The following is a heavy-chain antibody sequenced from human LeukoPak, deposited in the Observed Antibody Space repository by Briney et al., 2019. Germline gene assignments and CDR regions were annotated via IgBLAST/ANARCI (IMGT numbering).Heavy chain of an antibody. CDR2: IYYSGST. CDR1: GGSISSSSYY. D-gene: IGHD6-13*01. Sequence: SETLSLTCTVSGGSISSSSYYWGWIRQPPGKGLEWIGSIYYSGSTYYNPSLKSRVTISVDTSKNQFSLKLSSVTAADTAVYYCARHSHSSSWYPGDYWGQGTLVTVSS. V-gene: IGHV4-39*01. J-gene: IGHJ4*02. CDR3: ARHSHSSSWYPGDY.